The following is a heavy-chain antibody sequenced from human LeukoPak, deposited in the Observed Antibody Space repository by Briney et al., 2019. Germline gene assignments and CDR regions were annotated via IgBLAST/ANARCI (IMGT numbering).Heavy chain of an antibody. CDR2: IYYSGSTNT. V-gene: IGHV4-59*12. CDR1: GGSISSSY. D-gene: IGHD5-18*01. J-gene: IGHJ2*01. Sequence: PSETLSLTCTVSGGSISSSYWSWIRQPPGKGLEWIGSIYYSGSTNTNYNPSLRSRVTISIDTSKNQFSLKLSSVTAADTAVYYCARDRGYSYGPYWYFDLWGLGTLVTVSS. CDR3: ARDRGYSYGPYWYFDL.